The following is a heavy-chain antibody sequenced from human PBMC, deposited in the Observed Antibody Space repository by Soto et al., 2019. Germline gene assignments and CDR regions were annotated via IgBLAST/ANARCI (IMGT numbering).Heavy chain of an antibody. CDR3: ARATRTPSVVAARPGLFDP. D-gene: IGHD6-6*01. J-gene: IGHJ5*02. CDR2: IYHTGNA. Sequence: PSETLSLTCGVSGDSISNSRFYWAWIRQPPGEGLEWIGSIYHTGNAYYNPSLKSRVTISVDTSKNQFSLKLSSVTAADTAVYYCARATRTPSVVAARPGLFDPWGQGTLVTVSS. CDR1: GDSISNSRFY. V-gene: IGHV4-39*01.